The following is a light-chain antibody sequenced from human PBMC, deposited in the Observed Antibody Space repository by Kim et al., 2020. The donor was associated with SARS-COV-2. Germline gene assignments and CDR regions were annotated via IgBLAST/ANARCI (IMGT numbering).Light chain of an antibody. CDR1: GGHTNYI. CDR3: ETWGTDIWV. Sequence: SSVKITRTLRGGHTNYIIAWHQQQPGKAPRYLMNVESSGNYNTGSGVPDRFSGSTSGADHYLTISNLQSEDEADYYCETWGTDIWVFGGGTQLTVL. V-gene: IGLV4-60*03. J-gene: IGLJ3*02. CDR2: VESSGNY.